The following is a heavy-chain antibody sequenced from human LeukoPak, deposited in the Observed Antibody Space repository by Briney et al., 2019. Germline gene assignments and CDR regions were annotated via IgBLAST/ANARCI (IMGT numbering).Heavy chain of an antibody. J-gene: IGHJ4*02. D-gene: IGHD5-24*01. V-gene: IGHV4-38-2*02. CDR2: IYHSGST. CDR1: GYSISSGYY. CDR3: AREAGGYWEMATIGDYFDY. Sequence: PSETLSLTCTVSGYSISSGYYWGWIRQPPGKGLEWIGSIYHSGSTYYNPSLKSRVTISVDTSKNQFSLKLSSVTAADTAVYYCAREAGGYWEMATIGDYFDYWGQGTLVTVSS.